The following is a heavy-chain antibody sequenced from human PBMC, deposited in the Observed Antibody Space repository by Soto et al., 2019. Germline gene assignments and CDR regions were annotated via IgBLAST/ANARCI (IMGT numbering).Heavy chain of an antibody. J-gene: IGHJ3*02. CDR2: IRDSGDST. V-gene: IGHV3-23*01. Sequence: EVQLLESGGGLVQPGESLRLSCAVSGFIFGNYMMTWVRQAPGKGLEWVSTIRDSGDSTYYADSVKGRFTISRDNFKNTLSLQMDSLGAEDTAVYYCAPHVYCSCGSCHYDAFDIRGQGAMVTVSS. D-gene: IGHD2-15*01. CDR1: GFIFGNYM. CDR3: APHVYCSCGSCHYDAFDI.